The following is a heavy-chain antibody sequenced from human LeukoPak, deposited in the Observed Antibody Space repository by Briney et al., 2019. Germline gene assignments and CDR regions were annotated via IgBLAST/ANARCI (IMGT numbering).Heavy chain of an antibody. D-gene: IGHD6-13*01. J-gene: IGHJ4*02. CDR3: ARGVAAGQYYFDY. Sequence: SVKVSCKASGGTFISYAISWVRQAPGQGLEGMGGIIPIFGTANYAQKFQGRVTITADESTSTAYMELSSLRSEDTAVYYCARGVAAGQYYFDYWGQGTLVTVSS. V-gene: IGHV1-69*01. CDR1: GGTFISYA. CDR2: IIPIFGTA.